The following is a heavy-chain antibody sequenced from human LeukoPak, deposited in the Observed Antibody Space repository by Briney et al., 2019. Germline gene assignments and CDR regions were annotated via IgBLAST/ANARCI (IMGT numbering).Heavy chain of an antibody. Sequence: PSGTLSLTCAVSGGSISSSNWWSWVRQPPGKGLEWIGEIYHSGSTNYNPSLKRRVTISVDTSKNQFSLKLSSVTAADTAVYYCARDPPGRWRGLPTRRPNWYFDLWGRGSLVTVAS. CDR3: ARDPPGRWRGLPTRRPNWYFDL. CDR2: IYHSGST. J-gene: IGHJ2*01. V-gene: IGHV4-4*02. D-gene: IGHD3-3*01. CDR1: GGSISSSNW.